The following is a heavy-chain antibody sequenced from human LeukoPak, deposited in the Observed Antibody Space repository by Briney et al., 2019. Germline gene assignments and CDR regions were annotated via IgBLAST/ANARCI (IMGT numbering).Heavy chain of an antibody. CDR1: GGSISSGNYY. CDR3: AREGYDSL. D-gene: IGHD3-3*01. Sequence: SETLYLTCTVSGGSISSGNYYWSWIRQPAGKGLEWIGHIYTSGSTNYNPSLKSRVTISVDTSKNQFSLKLSSVTAADTAVYYCAREGYDSLWGQGTLVTVSS. CDR2: IYTSGST. J-gene: IGHJ4*02. V-gene: IGHV4-61*09.